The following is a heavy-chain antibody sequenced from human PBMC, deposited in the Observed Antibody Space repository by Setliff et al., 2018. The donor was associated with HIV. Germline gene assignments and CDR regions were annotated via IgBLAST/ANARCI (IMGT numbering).Heavy chain of an antibody. Sequence: PSETLSLTCAFYGGSLNGFYWGWIRQSPGKGLEWIGEINHRGSTNYNPSLKSRVTIRVDMSKNQFSLEVTAVTAADTAVYYCVRGWDDKVSTISAPYYYYMDVRGKGTTVTVSS. CDR2: INHRGST. D-gene: IGHD5-12*01. CDR3: VRGWDDKVSTISAPYYYYMDV. V-gene: IGHV4-34*01. J-gene: IGHJ6*03. CDR1: GGSLNGFY.